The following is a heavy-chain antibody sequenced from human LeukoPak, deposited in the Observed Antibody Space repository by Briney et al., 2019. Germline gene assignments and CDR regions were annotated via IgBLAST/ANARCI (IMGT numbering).Heavy chain of an antibody. V-gene: IGHV3-48*04. CDR1: GFTFSSYS. Sequence: GGSLRLSCAASGFTFSSYSMNWVRQAPGKGLEWVSYISSSSSTIYYADSVKGRFTISRDNAKNSLYLQMNSLRAEDTSVYYCARETGDFGNFFDYWGQGTLLTVSS. CDR3: ARETGDFGNFFDY. D-gene: IGHD4-17*01. J-gene: IGHJ4*02. CDR2: ISSSSSTI.